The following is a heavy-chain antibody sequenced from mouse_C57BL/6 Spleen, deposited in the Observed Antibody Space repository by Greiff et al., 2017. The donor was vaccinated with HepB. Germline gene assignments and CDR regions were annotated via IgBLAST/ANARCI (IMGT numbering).Heavy chain of an antibody. CDR2: IDPDDGDT. CDR3: STGITTAFDY. CDR1: GFTFKGYC. Sequence: EVQLQESGAELVRPGASVKLSCTASGFTFKGYCMPWVKQRPEQGLEWIGRIDPDDGDTEYAPKFQGKATMTADTSSNTAYLQRSSLTSENTAVSYCSTGITTAFDYWGQGTTVTVSS. J-gene: IGHJ2*01. V-gene: IGHV14-1*01. D-gene: IGHD2-4*01.